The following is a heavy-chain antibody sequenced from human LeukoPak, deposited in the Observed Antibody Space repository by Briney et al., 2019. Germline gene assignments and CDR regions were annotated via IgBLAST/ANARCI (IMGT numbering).Heavy chain of an antibody. CDR3: ATPKGGYYPPFYYYMDV. V-gene: IGHV1-69*05. CDR1: GGTFSSYA. Sequence: ASVKVSCKASGGTFSSYAISWVRQAPGQGLEWMGGIIPISGTANYAQKFQGRVTITTDESTSTAYMELSSLRSEDTAVYYCATPKGGYYPPFYYYMDVWGKGTTVTVSS. CDR2: IIPISGTA. D-gene: IGHD3-22*01. J-gene: IGHJ6*03.